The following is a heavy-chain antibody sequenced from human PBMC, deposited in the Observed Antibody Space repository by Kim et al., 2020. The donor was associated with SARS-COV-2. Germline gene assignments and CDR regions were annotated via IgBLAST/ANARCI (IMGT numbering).Heavy chain of an antibody. Sequence: SVKVFCKASGGTFSSYAISWVRQAPGQGLEWMGGIIPIFGTANYAQKFQCRVTITADESTSTAYMELSSLRSENKAVYYCACYYDSMGYSTNWFDPWGQ. CDR2: IIPIFGTA. J-gene: IGHJ5*02. CDR1: GGTFSSYA. V-gene: IGHV1-69*13. CDR3: ACYYDSMGYSTNWFDP. D-gene: IGHD3-22*01.